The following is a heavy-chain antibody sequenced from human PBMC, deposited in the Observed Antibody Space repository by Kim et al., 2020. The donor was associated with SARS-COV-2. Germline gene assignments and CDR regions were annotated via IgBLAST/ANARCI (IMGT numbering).Heavy chain of an antibody. V-gene: IGHV3-48*03. CDR2: ISSSGSTI. Sequence: GGSLRLSCAASGFTFSSYEMNWVRQAPGKGLEWVSYISSSGSTIYYADSVKGRFTISRDNAKNSLYLQMNSLRAEDTAVYYCARGFHDSSGYYYDDYWGQGTLVTVSS. CDR1: GFTFSSYE. J-gene: IGHJ4*02. D-gene: IGHD3-22*01. CDR3: ARGFHDSSGYYYDDY.